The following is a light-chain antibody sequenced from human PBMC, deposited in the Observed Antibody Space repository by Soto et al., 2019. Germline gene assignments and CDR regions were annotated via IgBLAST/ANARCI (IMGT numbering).Light chain of an antibody. V-gene: IGLV1-44*01. Sequence: QSVLTQPPSASGTPGQRVTISCSGSSYNIGSNTVNWYQQLPGTAPKLLIYSNNQPPSGVPDRFSGSKSGTSASLAISGLQSEDEADYYCAAWDDSLNGLVFGGGTKLTVL. J-gene: IGLJ2*01. CDR1: SYNIGSNT. CDR3: AAWDDSLNGLV. CDR2: SNN.